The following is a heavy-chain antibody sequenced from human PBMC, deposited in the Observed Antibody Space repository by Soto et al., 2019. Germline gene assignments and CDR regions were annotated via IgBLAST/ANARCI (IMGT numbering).Heavy chain of an antibody. Sequence: SETLSLTCTVSGGSISSYYWSWIRQPPGKGLEWIGDIYYSGSTNYNPSLKSRVTISVDTSKNQFSLKLSSVTAADTAVYYCARTPLNYYDSSGYYPHHDAFDIWGQGTMVTVSS. V-gene: IGHV4-59*01. CDR3: ARTPLNYYDSSGYYPHHDAFDI. D-gene: IGHD3-22*01. J-gene: IGHJ3*02. CDR1: GGSISSYY. CDR2: IYYSGST.